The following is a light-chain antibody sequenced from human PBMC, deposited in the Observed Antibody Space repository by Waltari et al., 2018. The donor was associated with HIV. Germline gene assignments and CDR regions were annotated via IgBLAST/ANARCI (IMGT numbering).Light chain of an antibody. CDR1: HIRSHY. Sequence: QPVATQPPTPPRTPGQTLTPPCSTRHIRSHYSYRYLQLPGTAPKLLIYRNNQRPSGVPDRFSGSRSDTSVSLAISGLRSEDEADYYCATWDDYLSGWVFGGGTKLTVL. CDR3: ATWDDYLSGWV. J-gene: IGLJ3*02. V-gene: IGLV1-47*01. CDR2: RNN.